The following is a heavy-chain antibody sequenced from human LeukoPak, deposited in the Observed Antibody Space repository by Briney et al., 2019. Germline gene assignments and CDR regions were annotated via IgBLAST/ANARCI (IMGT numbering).Heavy chain of an antibody. CDR3: AREDYGDYKSHRFDP. D-gene: IGHD4-17*01. V-gene: IGHV6-1*01. CDR1: GDSVSSNSAV. J-gene: IGHJ5*02. Sequence: SQTLSLTCAISGDSVSSNSAVWNWIRQSPSRGLEWLGRTYFRSKWYNDYAVYVKSRISINPDTSKNQFSLQLNSVTPEDTAVYFCAREDYGDYKSHRFDPWGQGTLVTVSS. CDR2: TYFRSKWYN.